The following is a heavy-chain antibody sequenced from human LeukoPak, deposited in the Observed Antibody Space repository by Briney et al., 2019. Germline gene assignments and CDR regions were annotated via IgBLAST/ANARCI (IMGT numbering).Heavy chain of an antibody. CDR1: GGSISSSSYY. V-gene: IGHV4-39*01. CDR3: ARAGIVGAPDAFDI. CDR2: IYYSGST. J-gene: IGHJ3*02. Sequence: NASETLSLTCTVPGGSISSSSYYWGWIRQPPGKGLEWIGSIYYSGSTYYNPSLKSRVTISVDTSKNQFSLKLSSVTAADTAVYYCARAGIVGAPDAFDIWGQGTMVTVSS. D-gene: IGHD1-26*01.